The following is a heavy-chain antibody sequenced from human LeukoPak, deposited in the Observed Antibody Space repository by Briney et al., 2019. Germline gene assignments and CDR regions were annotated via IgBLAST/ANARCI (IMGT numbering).Heavy chain of an antibody. CDR3: ARFEKFYDSSIHYLDY. CDR2: IYYNGNT. J-gene: IGHJ4*02. V-gene: IGHV4-59*12. D-gene: IGHD3-22*01. CDR1: GGSINNYY. Sequence: PSETLSLTCTVSGGSINNYYWSWIRQPPGKGLEWIGYIYYNGNTNYSPSLKSRVTMPVDTSKNQFSLKVSSVTAADTAVYYCARFEKFYDSSIHYLDYWGQGALVTVSS.